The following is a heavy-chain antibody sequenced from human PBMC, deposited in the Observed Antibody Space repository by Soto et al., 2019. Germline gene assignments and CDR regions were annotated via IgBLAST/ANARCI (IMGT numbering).Heavy chain of an antibody. CDR1: HGSISSYY. CDR3: ARLAYNPIGVNVYGHDAFAF. CDR2: VSYTGSA. D-gene: IGHD2-21*01. J-gene: IGHJ3*01. Sequence: PSETLSLTCTVSHGSISSYYWSWVRQPPGKGLDWIGYVSYTGSANYNPSLESRVAIAIETSENKFSLNLSSVTAADTAVYYCARLAYNPIGVNVYGHDAFAFWGQGSLVTVSS. V-gene: IGHV4-59*08.